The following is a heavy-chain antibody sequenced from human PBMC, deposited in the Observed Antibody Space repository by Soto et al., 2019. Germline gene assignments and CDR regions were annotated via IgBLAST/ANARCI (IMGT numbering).Heavy chain of an antibody. J-gene: IGHJ4*02. CDR3: ARGGFDYYDSSGYPYYFDY. CDR1: GFTFSSYA. D-gene: IGHD3-22*01. V-gene: IGHV3-30-3*01. Sequence: QVQLVESGGGVVQPGRSLRLSCAASGFTFSSYAMHWVRQAPGKGLEWVAVISYDGSNKYYADSVKGRFTISRDNSKNMLYLQMNSLRAEDTAVYYCARGGFDYYDSSGYPYYFDYWGQGTLVTVSS. CDR2: ISYDGSNK.